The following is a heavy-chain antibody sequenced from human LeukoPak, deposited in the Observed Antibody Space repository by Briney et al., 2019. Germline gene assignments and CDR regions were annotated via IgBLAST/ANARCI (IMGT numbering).Heavy chain of an antibody. CDR2: ISGSGGST. CDR1: GFTFSSYA. Sequence: SGGSLRLSCAASGFTFSSYAMSWVRQAPGKGLEWVSAISGSGGSTYYADSVKGRFTISRDNSKNTLYLQMNSLRAEDTAVYYCAKDLYDRFDFWSGYPFDYWGQGTLVTVSS. D-gene: IGHD3-3*01. CDR3: AKDLYDRFDFWSGYPFDY. J-gene: IGHJ4*02. V-gene: IGHV3-23*01.